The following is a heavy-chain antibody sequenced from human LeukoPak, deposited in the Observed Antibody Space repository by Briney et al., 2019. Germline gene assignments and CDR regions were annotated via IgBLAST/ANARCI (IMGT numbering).Heavy chain of an antibody. CDR3: ARGHYDSSGYYYVNWFDP. V-gene: IGHV4-34*01. Sequence: SETLSLTCADYGGSSSGYYWSWIRQPPGKGLEWIGEINHSGSTNYNPSLKSRVTISVDTSKNQFSLKLSSVTAADTAVYYCARGHYDSSGYYYVNWFDPWGQGTLVTVSS. CDR1: GGSSSGYY. D-gene: IGHD3-22*01. CDR2: INHSGST. J-gene: IGHJ5*02.